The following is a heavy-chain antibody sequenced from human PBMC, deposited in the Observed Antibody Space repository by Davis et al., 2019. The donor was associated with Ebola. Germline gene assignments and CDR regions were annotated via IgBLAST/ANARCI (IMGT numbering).Heavy chain of an antibody. Sequence: GESLKISCAASGFTFSSYAMHWVRQAPGKGLEWVAVISYDGSNKYYADSVKGRFTISRDNSKNTLYLQMNSLRAEDTAVYYCARGRYQHFDYWGQGTLVTVSS. CDR3: ARGRYQHFDY. J-gene: IGHJ4*02. CDR2: ISYDGSNK. D-gene: IGHD2-2*01. CDR1: GFTFSSYA. V-gene: IGHV3-30-3*01.